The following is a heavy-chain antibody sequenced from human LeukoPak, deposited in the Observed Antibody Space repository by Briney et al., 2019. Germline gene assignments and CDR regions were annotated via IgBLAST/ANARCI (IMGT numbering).Heavy chain of an antibody. CDR3: ARVLYGDYHFDY. D-gene: IGHD4-17*01. Sequence: GASVKVSCKASGCTFTGYYMHWVRQAPGQGLEWMGWINPNSGGTNYAQKLQGRVTMTTDTSTSTAYMELRSLRSDDTAVYYCARVLYGDYHFDYWGQGTLVTVSS. CDR2: INPNSGGT. J-gene: IGHJ4*02. V-gene: IGHV1-2*02. CDR1: GCTFTGYY.